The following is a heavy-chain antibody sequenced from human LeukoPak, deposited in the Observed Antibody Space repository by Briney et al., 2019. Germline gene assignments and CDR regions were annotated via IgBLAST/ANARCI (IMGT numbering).Heavy chain of an antibody. D-gene: IGHD6-6*01. CDR3: ASSSYSSSSA. Sequence: GGSLRLSCAASGITFTNYWMIWVRQAPGKGLEWVANINEDGSQKYYVGSVEGRFTISRDNAKNSVFLQMNSLSAEDTAVYYCASSSYSSSSAWGQGTLVTVSS. J-gene: IGHJ5*02. V-gene: IGHV3-7*01. CDR2: INEDGSQK. CDR1: GITFTNYW.